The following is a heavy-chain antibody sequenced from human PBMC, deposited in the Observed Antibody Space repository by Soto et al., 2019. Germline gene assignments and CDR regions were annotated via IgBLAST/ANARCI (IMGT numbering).Heavy chain of an antibody. Sequence: QLVQSRAEVKKPGSSVKVSCKASGGDFNSYTISWVRQAPGQGPEWMGTIIPILDGAKNAQKFQGRVTITADKSTSTVYMELRSLRSDDPAIYYCAQLWFGELWHGMDVWGQGTTVTVSS. V-gene: IGHV1-69*02. J-gene: IGHJ6*02. CDR1: GGDFNSYT. CDR2: IIPILDGA. CDR3: AQLWFGELWHGMDV. D-gene: IGHD3-10*01.